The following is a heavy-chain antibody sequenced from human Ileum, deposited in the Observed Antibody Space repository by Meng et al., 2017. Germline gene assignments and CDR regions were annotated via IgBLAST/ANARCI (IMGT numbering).Heavy chain of an antibody. CDR3: ARHGGYSQDF. D-gene: IGHD4-23*01. Sequence: VHRQALGPGLVKPSGTLSLTFAVSSGSITSDTYWSWVRLPPGKGLEWIGQISHSGSAYYNPSLKSRVTMSVDKSKSQFSLMLTSVTAADTAIYYCARHGGYSQDFWGQGTLVTVSS. V-gene: IGHV4-4*02. J-gene: IGHJ4*02. CDR1: SGSITSDTY. CDR2: ISHSGSA.